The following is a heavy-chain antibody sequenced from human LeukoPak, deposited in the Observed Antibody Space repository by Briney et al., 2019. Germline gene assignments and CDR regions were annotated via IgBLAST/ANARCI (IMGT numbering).Heavy chain of an antibody. Sequence: PSETLSLTCTVSGGSLSSYYWSWIRQPPGKGLEWIGYIQYSGSTKYNPSLKSRITISVDTSKNQFSLKMRSVTAADTAVYYCARGREIGPWIQLDHWGQGTLVTVSS. CDR2: IQYSGST. CDR1: GGSLSSYY. D-gene: IGHD5-18*01. J-gene: IGHJ4*02. CDR3: ARGREIGPWIQLDH. V-gene: IGHV4-59*01.